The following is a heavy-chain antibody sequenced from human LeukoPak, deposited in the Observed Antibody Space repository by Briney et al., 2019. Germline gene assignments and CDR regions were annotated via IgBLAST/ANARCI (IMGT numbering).Heavy chain of an antibody. D-gene: IGHD2-15*01. J-gene: IGHJ4*02. CDR1: GFTFSSYA. CDR2: INGSGGST. CDR3: AKDTAALYYFDY. V-gene: IGHV3-23*01. Sequence: GSLRLSCAASGFTFSSYAMSWVRQAPGKGLEWVSAINGSGGSTYYADSVKGRFTISRDNSKNTLYLQMNSLRAEDTAVYYCAKDTAALYYFDYWGQGTLVTVSS.